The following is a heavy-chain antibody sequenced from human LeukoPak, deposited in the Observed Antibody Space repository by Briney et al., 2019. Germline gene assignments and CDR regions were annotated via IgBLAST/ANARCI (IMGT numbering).Heavy chain of an antibody. D-gene: IGHD3-22*01. CDR1: GYTFATYY. CDR2: INPSGGST. J-gene: IGHJ4*02. CDR3: ARERQDRVTMTVVFKAFDY. V-gene: IGHV1-46*01. Sequence: ASVKVSCKASGYTFATYYMHWVRQAPGQGLEWMGIINPSGGSTTYAQKFQGRVTLTRDTSTSTVYMELSSLRSEDTAVYYCARERQDRVTMTVVFKAFDYWGQGTLVSVSS.